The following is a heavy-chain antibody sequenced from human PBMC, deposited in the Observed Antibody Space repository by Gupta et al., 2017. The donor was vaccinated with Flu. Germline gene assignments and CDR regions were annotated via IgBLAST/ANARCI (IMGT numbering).Heavy chain of an antibody. CDR3: ATGRDTPTTRGLDV. Sequence: QVQLQQSGPGLVKPSQTLSLTCVVSGASVSSTIATWHWIRQSPSRGLEWLGRAYQRPNWYHEYAESVRSRMTISVDTSQNQFSLHLMSVTPEDTAVYYCATGRDTPTTRGLDVWGQGTTVTVSS. D-gene: IGHD3-10*01. CDR1: GASVSSTIAT. J-gene: IGHJ6*02. CDR2: AYQRPNWYH. V-gene: IGHV6-1*01.